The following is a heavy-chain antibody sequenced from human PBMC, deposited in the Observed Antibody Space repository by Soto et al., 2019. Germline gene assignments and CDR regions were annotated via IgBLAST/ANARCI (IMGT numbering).Heavy chain of an antibody. J-gene: IGHJ5*02. V-gene: IGHV3-23*01. CDR2: ISGSGGST. Sequence: PGGSLRLSCAASGFTFSNYAVTWVRQAPGKGLEWVSTISGSGGSTYYADSVKGRFTISRDNSKNTLHLQMNSLRVVDTAVYYCARVPVPTDHYDPLGPWGQGTLVTVSS. CDR3: ARVPVPTDHYDPLGP. D-gene: IGHD3-22*01. CDR1: GFTFSNYA.